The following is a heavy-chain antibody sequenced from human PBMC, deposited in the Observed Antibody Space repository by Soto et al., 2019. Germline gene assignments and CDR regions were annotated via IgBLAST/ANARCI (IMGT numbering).Heavy chain of an antibody. CDR1: GFTFSDYY. CDR2: ISSSGSTI. J-gene: IGHJ4*02. V-gene: IGHV3-11*01. Sequence: GGSLRLSCAASGFTFSDYYMSWIRQAPGKGLEWVSYISSSGSTIYYADSVKGRVTMSVDTSKNQFSLNLNSVTAADTAIYYCARDWSYWGRGILVTVSS. CDR3: ARDWSY.